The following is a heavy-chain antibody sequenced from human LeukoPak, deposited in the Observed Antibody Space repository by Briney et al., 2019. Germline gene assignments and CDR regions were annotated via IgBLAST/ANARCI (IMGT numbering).Heavy chain of an antibody. V-gene: IGHV3-7*01. Sequence: GGSLRLSCAASGFTFSDYWMTWVRQAPGKGLEWVAHIKQDGSERYYGDSVKVRFTISRDNANNLVYLQMNSLGAGDTAVYYCARGWNYAFRFDYWGQGTLVTVSS. CDR3: ARGWNYAFRFDY. CDR1: GFTFSDYW. J-gene: IGHJ4*02. CDR2: IKQDGSER. D-gene: IGHD1-7*01.